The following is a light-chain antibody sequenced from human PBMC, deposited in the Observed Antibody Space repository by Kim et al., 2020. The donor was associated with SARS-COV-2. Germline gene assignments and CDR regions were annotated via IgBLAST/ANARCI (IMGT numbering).Light chain of an antibody. CDR2: SST. J-gene: IGLJ2*01. CDR3: QTYDTSLGGSRV. V-gene: IGLV1-40*01. Sequence: QSVLTQPPSVSGAPGERVTISCTWSSSNIGTGTDVHWYQQLPGTAPKVIIYSSTNRPSGVPDRFSGSKSGTSASLAITGLQNEDEGDYYCQTYDTSLGGSRVFGGGTQLTVL. CDR1: SSNIGTGTD.